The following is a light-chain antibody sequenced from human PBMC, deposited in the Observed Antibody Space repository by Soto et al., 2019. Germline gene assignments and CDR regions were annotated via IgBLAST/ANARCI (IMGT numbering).Light chain of an antibody. V-gene: IGKV1-9*01. Sequence: DIHLTQSPSLLSASVGDRVTITCRASQGISQYLAWYQQKPGKAPKLLIYAAVVLQGGIPSRFSGSGSATEFILTISGLQPEDCAPYDCQQVNYYPFTFGGGTRVEIK. CDR1: QGISQY. CDR3: QQVNYYPFT. CDR2: AAV. J-gene: IGKJ4*01.